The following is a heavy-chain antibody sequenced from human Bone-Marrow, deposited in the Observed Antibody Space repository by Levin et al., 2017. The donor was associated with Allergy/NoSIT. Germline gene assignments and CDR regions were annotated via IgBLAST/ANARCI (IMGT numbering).Heavy chain of an antibody. Sequence: GESLKISCAASGFTLDNYGMTWVRQAPGEGLDWVSVIGSGGDMYYADSVKGRFTISRDNSKNTLYLQMNSLRAEDTAVYYCAKYGADIAHRQFEYWGRGTQVTVSS. CDR1: GFTLDNYG. J-gene: IGHJ4*02. CDR2: IGSGGDM. D-gene: IGHD4/OR15-4a*01. CDR3: AKYGADIAHRQFEY. V-gene: IGHV3-23*01.